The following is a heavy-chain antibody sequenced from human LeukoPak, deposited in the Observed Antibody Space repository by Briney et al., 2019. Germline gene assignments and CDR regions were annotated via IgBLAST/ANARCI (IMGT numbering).Heavy chain of an antibody. CDR2: IYYSGST. CDR3: ARGDIVVVPAATYYYYYGMDV. Sequence: SETLSLTCTVSGGSISSYYWSWIRQPPGKGLEWIGYIYYSGSTNYNPSLKSRVTISVDTSKNQFSLKLSSVTAADTAVYYCARGDIVVVPAATYYYYYGMDVWGQGTTVTVSS. D-gene: IGHD2-2*01. J-gene: IGHJ6*02. CDR1: GGSISSYY. V-gene: IGHV4-59*01.